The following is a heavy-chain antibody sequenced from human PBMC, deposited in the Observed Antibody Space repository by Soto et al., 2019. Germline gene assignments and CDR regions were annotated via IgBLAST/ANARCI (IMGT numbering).Heavy chain of an antibody. CDR1: GFPFSHYE. Sequence: EVLLLESGGRLVQPGGSLTLSCAASGFPFSHYEMNWVRQAPGRGLEWVSYIKSSGDTGHYADSVKGRFSVSRDNAKNLLFLQLTSLSVEDTATSVCTRVAFDFWGPGTLVVVS. V-gene: IGHV3-48*03. J-gene: IGHJ4*02. CDR3: TRVAFDF. CDR2: IKSSGDTG.